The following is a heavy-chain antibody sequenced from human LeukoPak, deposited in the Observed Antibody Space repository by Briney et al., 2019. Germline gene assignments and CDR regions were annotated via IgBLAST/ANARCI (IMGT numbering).Heavy chain of an antibody. CDR1: GFTFSSYG. Sequence: GGSLRLSCAASGFTFSSYGMHWVRQAPGKGLEWVAVISYDGSNKYYADSVMGRFTISRDNSKNTLYLQMNSLRAEDTAVYYCAKDRYSSSFDYWGQGTLVTVSS. D-gene: IGHD6-6*01. CDR2: ISYDGSNK. J-gene: IGHJ4*02. CDR3: AKDRYSSSFDY. V-gene: IGHV3-30*18.